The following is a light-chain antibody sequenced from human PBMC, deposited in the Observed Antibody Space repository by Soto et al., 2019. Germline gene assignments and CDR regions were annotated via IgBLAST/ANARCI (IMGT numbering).Light chain of an antibody. V-gene: IGLV2-23*01. CDR2: ERS. J-gene: IGLJ2*01. Sequence: QLVLTQPASVSGSPGQSITISCTGTSSDVGSYNLVSWYQQHPGKAPKLMIYERSKRPSGVSNRFSGSKSGNTASLTISGLQAEDEADYYCCSYAGSSTVIFGGGTKLTVL. CDR3: CSYAGSSTVI. CDR1: SSDVGSYNL.